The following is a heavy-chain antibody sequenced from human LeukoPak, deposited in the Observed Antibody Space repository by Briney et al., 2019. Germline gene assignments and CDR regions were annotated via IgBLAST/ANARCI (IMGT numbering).Heavy chain of an antibody. CDR2: IKSKTDGETT. V-gene: IGHV3-15*01. CDR3: VGYCSGGNCPNAFDI. CDR1: GFTFSNAW. J-gene: IGHJ3*02. D-gene: IGHD2-15*01. Sequence: GGSLRLSCAASGFTFSNAWMSWVRQAPGNGLEWLGRIKSKTDGETTDYAAPVKGRFTISRDDSKNTLYLQMNSLKTEDTAVYYCVGYCSGGNCPNAFDIWGQGAMVTVSS.